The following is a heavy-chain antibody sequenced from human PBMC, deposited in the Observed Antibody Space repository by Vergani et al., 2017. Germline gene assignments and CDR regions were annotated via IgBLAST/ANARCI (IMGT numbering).Heavy chain of an antibody. J-gene: IGHJ3*01. CDR3: VKGPQKSLMGSDRNLAFDV. CDR1: GFTSSYYG. Sequence: QVHLVESGGGVVQPGRSLRLSCVVSGFTSSYYGMHWVRQAPGKGLEWVAVISYDGTQKYYADSVKGRFTISRDNGKNSLYLQMNSLRIDDTALYYCVKGPQKSLMGSDRNLAFDVWGPGTMVTVSS. V-gene: IGHV3-30*18. D-gene: IGHD2-8*01. CDR2: ISYDGTQK.